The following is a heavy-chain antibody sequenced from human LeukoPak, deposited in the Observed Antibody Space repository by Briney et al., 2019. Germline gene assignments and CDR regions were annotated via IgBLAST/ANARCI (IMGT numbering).Heavy chain of an antibody. D-gene: IGHD2-15*01. CDR1: GFTFGSYV. Sequence: PGGSLRLSCAASGFTFGSYVMSWVRQAPGKGPEWVSGISGDGGTYYADSVKGRFTISRDNSKNTLYLQMNSLGGEDTALYYCARYCGAASCYSGFDYWGQGTLVTVAS. CDR3: ARYCGAASCYSGFDY. V-gene: IGHV3-23*01. CDR2: ISGDGGT. J-gene: IGHJ4*02.